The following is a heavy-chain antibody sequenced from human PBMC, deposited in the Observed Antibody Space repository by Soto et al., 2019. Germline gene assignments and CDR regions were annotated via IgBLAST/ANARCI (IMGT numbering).Heavy chain of an antibody. Sequence: ASVKVSCKASGYTFTGYYMHWVRQAPGQSLEWMGWINAGSGNTKYSQNFQGRVTLTRDTSIDTAYMELTRLTSDDTAVYFCARAILQNLYYYYAMDVWGQGTTGTVSS. V-gene: IGHV1-2*02. J-gene: IGHJ6*02. CDR2: INAGSGNT. CDR1: GYTFTGYY. CDR3: ARAILQNLYYYYAMDV. D-gene: IGHD3-3*01.